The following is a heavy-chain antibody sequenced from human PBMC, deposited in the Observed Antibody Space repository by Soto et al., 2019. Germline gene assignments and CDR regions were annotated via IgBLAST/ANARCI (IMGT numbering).Heavy chain of an antibody. V-gene: IGHV1-2*04. J-gene: IGHJ4*02. Sequence: ASVKVSCKASGYTFTGYYMHWVRQAPGQGLEWMGWINPNSGGTNYAQKFQGWVTMTRDTSISTAYMELSRLRSDDMAVYYCARDASPQLVTYYFDYWGQGTLVTVSS. CDR3: ARDASPQLVTYYFDY. CDR2: INPNSGGT. D-gene: IGHD6-13*01. CDR1: GYTFTGYY.